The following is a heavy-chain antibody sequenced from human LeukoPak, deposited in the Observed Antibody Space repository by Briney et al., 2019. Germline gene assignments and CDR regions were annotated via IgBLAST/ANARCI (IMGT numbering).Heavy chain of an antibody. CDR3: AREMDDILTGYGLDY. J-gene: IGHJ4*02. Sequence: PGGSLRLSCAASGFTFSSYSMNWVRQAPGKGLEWVSSISSTGSYIFYADSVKGRFTISIDNAKNSLYLQMNSLRAEDTAVYYCAREMDDILTGYGLDYWGQGTLVTVSS. CDR2: ISSTGSYI. D-gene: IGHD3-9*01. CDR1: GFTFSSYS. V-gene: IGHV3-21*01.